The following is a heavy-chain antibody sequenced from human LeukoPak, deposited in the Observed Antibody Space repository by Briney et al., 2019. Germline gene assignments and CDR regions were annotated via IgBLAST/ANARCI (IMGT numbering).Heavy chain of an antibody. Sequence: PSETLSLTCTVSGGSISSYYWSWIRQPAGKGLEWIGRIYTSGSTNYNASLKSRVTMSVDTCKNQFSVKLSSVTAADTAVYYCARDRPYSGYVDWFDHWGQGTLVTVSS. CDR2: IYTSGST. D-gene: IGHD5-12*01. CDR3: ARDRPYSGYVDWFDH. J-gene: IGHJ5*02. V-gene: IGHV4-4*07. CDR1: GGSISSYY.